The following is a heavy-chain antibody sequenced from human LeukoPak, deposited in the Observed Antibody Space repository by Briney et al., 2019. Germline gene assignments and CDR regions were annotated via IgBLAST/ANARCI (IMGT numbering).Heavy chain of an antibody. J-gene: IGHJ4*02. CDR3: AKTAEKYCSSTSCYFGVYFDY. Sequence: GGSLRLSCAASGFTFDDYAMHWVRQAPGKGLEWVSGISWNSGSIGYADSVKGRFTISRDNAKNSLYLQMNSLRAEDTALYYCAKTAEKYCSSTSCYFGVYFDYWGQGTLVTVSS. CDR1: GFTFDDYA. CDR2: ISWNSGSI. D-gene: IGHD2-2*01. V-gene: IGHV3-9*01.